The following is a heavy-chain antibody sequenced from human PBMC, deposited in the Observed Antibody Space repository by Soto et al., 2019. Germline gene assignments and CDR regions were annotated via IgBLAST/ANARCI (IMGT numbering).Heavy chain of an antibody. Sequence: SLRLSCAASGFTFSSYAMSWVRQAPGKGLESVSAISGSGGSTYYADSVKGRFTISRDNAKNSLYLQMNSLRAEDTAVYYCARDRRYCSSTSCYTTYYYGMDVWGQGTTVTVSS. J-gene: IGHJ6*02. CDR2: ISGSGGST. CDR1: GFTFSSYA. D-gene: IGHD2-2*02. CDR3: ARDRRYCSSTSCYTTYYYGMDV. V-gene: IGHV3-23*01.